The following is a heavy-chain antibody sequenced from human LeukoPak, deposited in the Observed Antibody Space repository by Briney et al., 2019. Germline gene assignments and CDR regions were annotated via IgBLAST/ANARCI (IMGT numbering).Heavy chain of an antibody. CDR2: IYNSGST. J-gene: IGHJ5*02. D-gene: IGHD1-26*01. Sequence: SETLSLTCTVSGGSVTTYYWSWIRQPPGKGLEWIAYIYNSGSTNYNPSLKSRVTISVDTPKNQLSLRLSSVTAADTAVYYCARHAIYSGDYSFWFDPWGLGTLVTVSS. V-gene: IGHV4-59*08. CDR1: GGSVTTYY. CDR3: ARHAIYSGDYSFWFDP.